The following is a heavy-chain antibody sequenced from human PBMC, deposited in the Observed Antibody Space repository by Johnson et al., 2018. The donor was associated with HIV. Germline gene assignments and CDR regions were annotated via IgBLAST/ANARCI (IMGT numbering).Heavy chain of an antibody. CDR2: MWYDGSNK. Sequence: VQLVESGGGVVQPGRSLRLSCAASGFTFSTYGMHWVRQAPGKGLEWVAVMWYDGSNKYYADSVKGRFTISRDNSKNTLYPQMNSLRAEDTAVYYCAKDCVGVWWSRAFDIWGQGTMVTVSS. V-gene: IGHV3-33*06. CDR3: AKDCVGVWWSRAFDI. J-gene: IGHJ3*02. CDR1: GFTFSTYG. D-gene: IGHD2-21*01.